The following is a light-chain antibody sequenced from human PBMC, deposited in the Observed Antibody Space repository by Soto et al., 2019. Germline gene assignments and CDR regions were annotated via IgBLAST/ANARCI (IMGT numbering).Light chain of an antibody. J-gene: IGKJ2*02. Sequence: EIVLTQSPGTLSLSPGERATLSCRASQSVSSSYLAWYQQKPGQAPRLLIYGASSRATGIPDRFSGSGSGTDFTLTISRLEPEDFAVYYCQQYCSPCTFGQGTKLEIK. CDR2: GAS. CDR1: QSVSSSY. CDR3: QQYCSPCT. V-gene: IGKV3-20*01.